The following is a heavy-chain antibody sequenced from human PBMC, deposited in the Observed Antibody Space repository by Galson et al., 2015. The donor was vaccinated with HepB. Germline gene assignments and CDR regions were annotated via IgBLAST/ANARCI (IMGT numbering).Heavy chain of an antibody. CDR3: ARDFLEYCGGDCFSFGFDI. CDR1: GFTFSSHG. J-gene: IGHJ3*02. D-gene: IGHD2-21*02. CDR2: IWYDGSNK. Sequence: SLRLSCAASGFTFSSHGMHWVRQAPGKGLEWVAVIWYDGSNKYYADSVKGRFTISRDNSKNTLYLQMNSLRAEDTAVYYCARDFLEYCGGDCFSFGFDIWGQGTMVTVSS. V-gene: IGHV3-33*01.